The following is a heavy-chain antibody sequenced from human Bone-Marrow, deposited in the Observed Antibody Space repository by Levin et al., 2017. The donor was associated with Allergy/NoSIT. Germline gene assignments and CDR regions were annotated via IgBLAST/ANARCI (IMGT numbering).Heavy chain of an antibody. J-gene: IGHJ4*02. CDR3: ARNRILFNDY. V-gene: IGHV3-74*01. Sequence: GESLKISCAASGFTFNKYWMHWVRQAPGKGLVWVSRINSDGDSANYADSVKGRFTISRDNAKNTLYLQMDSLRAEDTAVYYCARNRILFNDYWGQGSLVTVSS. CDR2: INSDGDSA. D-gene: IGHD3-3*01. CDR1: GFTFNKYW.